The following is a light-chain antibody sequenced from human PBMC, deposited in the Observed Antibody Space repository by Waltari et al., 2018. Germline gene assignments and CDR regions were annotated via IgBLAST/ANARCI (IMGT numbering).Light chain of an antibody. J-gene: IGKJ4*01. Sequence: DIVMTQSPDSLAVSLGERATINCKSSQGILDGSNNRNALAWYQQKPGQCPNLLRYWASTRESGVPDRFSGSGSGTDFSLTISSLQAEDVAVYYCQQYYRVPLTFGGGTKIEIK. CDR2: WAS. CDR3: QQYYRVPLT. V-gene: IGKV4-1*01. CDR1: QGILDGSNNRNA.